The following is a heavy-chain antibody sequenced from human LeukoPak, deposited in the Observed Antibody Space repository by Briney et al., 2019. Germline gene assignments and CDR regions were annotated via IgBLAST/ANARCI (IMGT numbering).Heavy chain of an antibody. CDR2: ISAYNGNT. D-gene: IGHD6-19*01. V-gene: IGHV1-18*01. J-gene: IGHJ4*02. CDR1: GYTFTSYG. CDR3: ARQGIAVAGTEEVDY. Sequence: RASVKVSFKASGYTFTSYGISWVRQAPGQGLEWMGWISAYNGNTNYAQKLQGRVTMTTDTSTSTAYMELRSLRSDDTAVYYCARQGIAVAGTEEVDYWGQGTLVTVSS.